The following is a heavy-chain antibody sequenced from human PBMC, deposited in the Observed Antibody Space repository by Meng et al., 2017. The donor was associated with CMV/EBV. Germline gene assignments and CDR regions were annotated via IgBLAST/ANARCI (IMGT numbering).Heavy chain of an antibody. J-gene: IGHJ4*02. V-gene: IGHV4-4*07. CDR2: IYTSGST. Sequence: QVPLQGSGPGLVRPSDALSPSCTVSGGSISSYYWGWIRQPAGKGLEWIGRIYTSGSTNYNPSLKSRVTMSVDTSKNQFSLKLSSVTAADTAVYYCARDSSGWYPHFDYWGQGTLVTVSS. CDR1: GGSISSYY. CDR3: ARDSSGWYPHFDY. D-gene: IGHD6-19*01.